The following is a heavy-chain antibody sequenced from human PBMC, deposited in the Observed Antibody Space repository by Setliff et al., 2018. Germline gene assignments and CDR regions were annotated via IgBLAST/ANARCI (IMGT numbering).Heavy chain of an antibody. J-gene: IGHJ6*03. CDR1: GFTFSNNA. CDR2: ISGSSSDI. D-gene: IGHD3-3*01. V-gene: IGHV3-21*03. Sequence: PGGSLRLSCLASGFTFSNNAMTWVRQAPGKGLEWVASISGSSSDIYYADSVKGRFSISRDNAKNSLYLQMNSLRAEDTALFYCARAVTIFGVVTPIYFYYMDVWGKGTTVTVSS. CDR3: ARAVTIFGVVTPIYFYYMDV.